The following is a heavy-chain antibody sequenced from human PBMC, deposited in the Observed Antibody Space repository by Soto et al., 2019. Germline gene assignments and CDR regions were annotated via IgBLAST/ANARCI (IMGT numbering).Heavy chain of an antibody. Sequence: QVQLQESGPGLVKPSETLSLTCTVSGGSVSSAIYYWTWIRQPPGMGLQWIGYIYHSATTNYNASLRSRLTISVDTSNNQFSLRLTSVTTADTAVYYCARYRDYGDYGYFDSWGQGTLVTVSS. CDR3: ARYRDYGDYGYFDS. CDR1: GGSVSSAIYY. J-gene: IGHJ4*02. V-gene: IGHV4-61*01. CDR2: IYHSATT. D-gene: IGHD4-17*01.